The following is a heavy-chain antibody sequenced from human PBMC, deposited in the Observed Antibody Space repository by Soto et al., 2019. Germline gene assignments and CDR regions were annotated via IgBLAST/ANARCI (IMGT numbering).Heavy chain of an antibody. CDR2: ISWNSGSI. CDR3: AKTGCSSTSCYTYSYYYMDV. V-gene: IGHV3-9*01. D-gene: IGHD2-2*01. J-gene: IGHJ6*03. CDR1: GFTFDDHA. Sequence: GGSLRLSCAASGFTFDDHAMHWVRQAPGKGLEWVSGISWNSGSIGYADSVKGRFTISRDNAKNSLYLQMNSLRAEDTALYYCAKTGCSSTSCYTYSYYYMDVWGKGTTVTVSS.